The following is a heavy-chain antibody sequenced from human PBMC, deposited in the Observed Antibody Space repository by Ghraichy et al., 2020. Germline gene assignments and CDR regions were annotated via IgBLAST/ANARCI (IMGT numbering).Heavy chain of an antibody. Sequence: SETPSLTCAVSGGSISSGGYSWSWIRQPPGKGLEWIGYIYHSGSTYYNPSLKSRVTISVDRSKNQFSLKLSSVTAADTAVYYCASLRLSGSFEIDYWGQGTLVTVSS. CDR2: IYHSGST. D-gene: IGHD1-26*01. CDR3: ASLRLSGSFEIDY. J-gene: IGHJ4*02. V-gene: IGHV4-30-2*01. CDR1: GGSISSGGYS.